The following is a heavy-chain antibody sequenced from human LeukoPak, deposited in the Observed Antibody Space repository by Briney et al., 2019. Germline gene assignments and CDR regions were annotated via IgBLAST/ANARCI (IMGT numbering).Heavy chain of an antibody. V-gene: IGHV3-15*01. CDR1: GFTFSNAW. Sequence: GGSLRLSCAASGFTFSNAWMSWVRQAPGKGLEWVGRIKSKTDGRTTDYAAPVKGRFTISRDDSKNTLYLQMNSLKTEDTAVYYCTTDVLRYFDWLLDDAFDIWGQGTMVTVSS. J-gene: IGHJ3*02. CDR3: TTDVLRYFDWLLDDAFDI. D-gene: IGHD3-9*01. CDR2: IKSKTDGRTT.